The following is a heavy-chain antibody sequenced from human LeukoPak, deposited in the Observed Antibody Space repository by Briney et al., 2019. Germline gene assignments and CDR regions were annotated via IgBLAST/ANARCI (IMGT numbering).Heavy chain of an antibody. CDR3: ARRRFLEWLLYRNYYYYMDV. Sequence: SETLSLTCTVSGGSISSSSYYWGWIRQPPGKGLEWIGSIYYSGSTYYNPSLKSRVTISVDTSKNQFSLKLSSVTAADTAVYYCARRRFLEWLLYRNYYYYMDVWGKGTTVTVSS. V-gene: IGHV4-39*01. J-gene: IGHJ6*03. CDR1: GGSISSSSYY. CDR2: IYYSGST. D-gene: IGHD3-3*01.